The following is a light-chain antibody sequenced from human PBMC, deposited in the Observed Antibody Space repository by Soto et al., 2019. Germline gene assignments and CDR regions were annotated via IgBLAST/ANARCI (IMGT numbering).Light chain of an antibody. Sequence: DIQMTQSPSSLSASVGDSVTVTCRASQDIGSSLAWYQQKPGKVPKLLIYGASTLQSGVPSRFSGSGSGTDFTLTVSSLQPEDVATYFCQKYNNAPRTFGQGTKVEIK. J-gene: IGKJ1*01. CDR2: GAS. V-gene: IGKV1-27*01. CDR1: QDIGSS. CDR3: QKYNNAPRT.